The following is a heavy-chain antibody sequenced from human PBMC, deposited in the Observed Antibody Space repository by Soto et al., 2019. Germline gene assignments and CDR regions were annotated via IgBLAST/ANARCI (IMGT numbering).Heavy chain of an antibody. CDR3: VRDQAYYDSSGYYPGPFDY. CDR2: INAGNGNT. D-gene: IGHD3-22*01. Sequence: GASVKVSCKASGYTFTSYAMHWVRQAPGQRLEGMGWINAGNGNTKYYADSVKGRFTISRDNSKNTLYLQMNSLRAEDTAVYYCVRDQAYYDSSGYYPGPFDYWGQGTLVTVSS. CDR1: GYTFTSYA. J-gene: IGHJ4*02. V-gene: IGHV1-3*01.